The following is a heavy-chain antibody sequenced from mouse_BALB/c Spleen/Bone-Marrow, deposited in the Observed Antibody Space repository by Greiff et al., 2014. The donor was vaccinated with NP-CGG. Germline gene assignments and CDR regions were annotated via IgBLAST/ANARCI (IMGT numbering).Heavy chain of an antibody. J-gene: IGHJ4*01. CDR2: ISDGGSYT. Sequence: EVQVVESGGGLVKPGGSLKLSCAASGFTFSDYYMYWVRQTPEKRLEWVATISDGGSYTYYPDSVKGRFTISRGNAKNNLYLQLSSLKSEDTAMYYCARGPHDDDMDYWGQGTSVTVSS. D-gene: IGHD2-3*01. V-gene: IGHV5-4*02. CDR1: GFTFSDYY. CDR3: ARGPHDDDMDY.